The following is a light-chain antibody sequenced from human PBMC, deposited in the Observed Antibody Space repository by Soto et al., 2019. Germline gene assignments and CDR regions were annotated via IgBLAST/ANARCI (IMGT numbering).Light chain of an antibody. J-gene: IGKJ5*01. CDR3: QQYNNWPPIT. V-gene: IGKV3-20*01. CDR1: QSVTNNY. Sequence: EIVLTQSPGTLSLSPGERATLSCRASQSVTNNYLVWYQQKPSQAPRLLIYGASSRATGIPDRFSGSGSGTEFTLTISSLQSEDFAVYYCQQYNNWPPITFGQGTRLEIK. CDR2: GAS.